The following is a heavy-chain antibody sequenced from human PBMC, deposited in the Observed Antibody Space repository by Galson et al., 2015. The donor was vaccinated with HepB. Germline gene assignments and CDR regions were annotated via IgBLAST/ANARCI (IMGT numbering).Heavy chain of an antibody. Sequence: PALVKPTQTLTLTCTFSGFSLDSVAVAVGWIRQPPGEALEWLALIYWDDDKRYSPSLRSRLTITKDTSKNQVVLTMTNVDLADAATYYCAYRSGNRGHSMDVWGKGTTVAVSS. J-gene: IGHJ6*04. V-gene: IGHV2-5*02. CDR3: AYRSGNRGHSMDV. CDR1: GFSLDSVAVA. CDR2: IYWDDDK. D-gene: IGHD5-18*01.